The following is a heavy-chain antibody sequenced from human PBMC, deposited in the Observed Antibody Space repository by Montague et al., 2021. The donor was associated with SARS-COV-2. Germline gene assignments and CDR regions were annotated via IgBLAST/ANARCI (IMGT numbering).Heavy chain of an antibody. D-gene: IGHD1-26*01. CDR3: ARDTRVVGATTRLDY. CDR1: GGSFSGYY. J-gene: IGHJ4*02. Sequence: TLSLTCAVYGGSFSGYYWSWIRQHPGKGLEWIGYIYYSGSTYYNPSLKSRVTISVDTSKNQFSLKLSSVTAADTAVYYCARDTRVVGATTRLDYWGQGTLVTVSS. V-gene: IGHV4-31*11. CDR2: IYYSGST.